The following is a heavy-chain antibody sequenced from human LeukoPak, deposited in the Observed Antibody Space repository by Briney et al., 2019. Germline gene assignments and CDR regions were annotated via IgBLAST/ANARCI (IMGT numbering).Heavy chain of an antibody. CDR1: GFGFSSFE. Sequence: GGSLRLSCAASGFGFSSFEMNWVRLAPGKGLEWVSYISSGGRTMYYADSVKGRFTISRDNAKDSLYLRMNSLGAEDTGVHFCARGASWIQLWQFDHWGQGTQVTVSS. V-gene: IGHV3-48*03. CDR3: ARGASWIQLWQFDH. D-gene: IGHD5-18*01. J-gene: IGHJ4*02. CDR2: ISSGGRTM.